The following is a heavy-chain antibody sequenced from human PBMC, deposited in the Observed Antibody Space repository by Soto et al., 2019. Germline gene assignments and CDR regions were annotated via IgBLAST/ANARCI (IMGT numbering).Heavy chain of an antibody. CDR3: ARDGEDSGYYYPAY. D-gene: IGHD3-22*01. Sequence: GASVKVSCKASGYTFTNYYVHWVRQAPGQGLEWMGVINPSSGSTRYAQKFQGRLTMTREMSTSTVYMELSSLTSEDTAVYSCARDGEDSGYYYPAYWGQGTQVTVSS. CDR1: GYTFTNYY. J-gene: IGHJ4*02. V-gene: IGHV1-46*01. CDR2: INPSSGST.